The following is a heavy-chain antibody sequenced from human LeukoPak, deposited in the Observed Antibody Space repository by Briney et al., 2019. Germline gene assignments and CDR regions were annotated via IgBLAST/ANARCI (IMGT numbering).Heavy chain of an antibody. Sequence: SETLSLTCTVSGGSISSYYWSWIRQPPGKGLEWIGYIYYSVDTNYNPSLKSRVTISVDTSKNQFSLKLSSVTAADTAVYYCARTYYDFWSPPNYYLDVWGKGTTVTDSS. V-gene: IGHV4-59*08. CDR1: GGSISSYY. J-gene: IGHJ6*03. CDR2: IYYSVDT. CDR3: ARTYYDFWSPPNYYLDV. D-gene: IGHD3-3*01.